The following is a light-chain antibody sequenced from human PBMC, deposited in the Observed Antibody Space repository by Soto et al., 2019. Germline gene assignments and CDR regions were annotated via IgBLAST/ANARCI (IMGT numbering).Light chain of an antibody. J-gene: IGLJ2*01. CDR2: EIS. Sequence: QSALTQPASVSGSPGQSITISCTGTSSDVGGYNYVSWYQQHPGKAPKLMIYEISNRPSGVSNRFSGSKSGNTASLTISGLQAEEEADYYCSSYTSSSTLDVFGGGTQLTVL. CDR3: SSYTSSSTLDV. CDR1: SSDVGGYNY. V-gene: IGLV2-14*01.